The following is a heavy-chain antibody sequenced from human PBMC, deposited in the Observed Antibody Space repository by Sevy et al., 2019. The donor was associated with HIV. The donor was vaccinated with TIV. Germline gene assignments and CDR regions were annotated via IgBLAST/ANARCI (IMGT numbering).Heavy chain of an antibody. Sequence: SETLSLTCDVSGYSISSGYDGGWIRQPPGKGLEWIGSIYHSGSTYYNPSLKRRVTISVDTSKNQFSLKLRSVTAADTAVYYCARTLRGDFDSSASAFDIWGQGTMVTVSS. CDR3: ARTLRGDFDSSASAFDI. CDR2: IYHSGST. D-gene: IGHD3-22*01. V-gene: IGHV4-38-2*01. CDR1: GYSISSGYD. J-gene: IGHJ3*02.